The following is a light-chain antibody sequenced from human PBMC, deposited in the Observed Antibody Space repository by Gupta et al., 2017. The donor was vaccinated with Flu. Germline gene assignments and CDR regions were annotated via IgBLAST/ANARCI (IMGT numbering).Light chain of an antibody. CDR2: DAS. Sequence: PATLSLSPGERATLSCRASQSVSTYLAWYQQKPGQAPRLLIYDASNRATGIAARFSGSGSGTDFTLTISSLEPEDFAVYYCQQRSNWPRTFGQGTKVEI. V-gene: IGKV3-11*01. CDR1: QSVSTY. CDR3: QQRSNWPRT. J-gene: IGKJ1*01.